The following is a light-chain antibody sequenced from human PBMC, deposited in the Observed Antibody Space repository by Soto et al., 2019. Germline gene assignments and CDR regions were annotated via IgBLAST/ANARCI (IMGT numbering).Light chain of an antibody. V-gene: IGKV3-20*01. CDR2: GAS. Sequence: EIVLTQSPGTLSLSPGERATLSCSASQSVSSSYLAWYPQKPGQAPMLLIYGASSRDTGIPERFSGSGSGTDFPLAISILEAEDFAVYYCRQYGSSALFTFGPGTKVPIK. CDR1: QSVSSSY. CDR3: RQYGSSALFT. J-gene: IGKJ3*01.